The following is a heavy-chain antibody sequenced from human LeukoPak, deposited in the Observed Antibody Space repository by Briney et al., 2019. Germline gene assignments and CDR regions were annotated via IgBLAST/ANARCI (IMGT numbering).Heavy chain of an antibody. V-gene: IGHV1-69*13. D-gene: IGHD6-13*01. CDR2: IIPIFGTA. CDR1: GGTFSSYA. J-gene: IGHJ4*02. CDR3: ARGVAAAGPTPLYYFDY. Sequence: SVKVSCKASGGTFSSYAISWVRQAPGQGLEWMGGIIPIFGTANYAQKFQGRVTITADESTSTAYMELSSLRSEDTAVYYCARGVAAAGPTPLYYFDYWGQGTLDTVSS.